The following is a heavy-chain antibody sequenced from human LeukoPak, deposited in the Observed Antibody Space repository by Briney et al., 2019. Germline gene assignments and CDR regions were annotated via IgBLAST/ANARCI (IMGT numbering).Heavy chain of an antibody. V-gene: IGHV3-48*03. CDR1: GFTVSSNY. CDR3: AKKRYGSGNYYNPVDAFDI. Sequence: PGGSLRLSCAASGFTVSSNYMNWVRQAPGKGLEWVSYISSSGSTIYYADSVKGRFTISRDNAKNSLYLQMNSLRAEDTAVYYCAKKRYGSGNYYNPVDAFDIWGQGTMVTVSS. J-gene: IGHJ3*02. CDR2: ISSSGSTI. D-gene: IGHD3-10*01.